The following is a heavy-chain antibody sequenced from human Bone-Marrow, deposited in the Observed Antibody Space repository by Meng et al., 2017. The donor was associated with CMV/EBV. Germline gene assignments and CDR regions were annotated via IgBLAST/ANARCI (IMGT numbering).Heavy chain of an antibody. J-gene: IGHJ1*01. V-gene: IGHV3-7*01. CDR1: GFTLSSYW. CDR3: ARSYLYFQH. CDR2: IKQDGSEK. Sequence: GGSLRLSCAASGFTLSSYWMHWVRQAPGKGLEWVANIKQDGSEKYYVDSVKGRFTISRDNAKNSLYLQMNSLRAEDTAVYYCARSYLYFQHWGQGTLVTVSS. D-gene: IGHD1-26*01.